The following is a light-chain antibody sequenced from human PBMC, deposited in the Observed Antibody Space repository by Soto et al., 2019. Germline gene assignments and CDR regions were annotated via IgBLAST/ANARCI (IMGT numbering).Light chain of an antibody. CDR3: QQRSNWPPTT. J-gene: IGKJ5*01. CDR2: HAS. CDR1: QSVSSY. Sequence: EIVLTQSPATLSLSPGERATLSCRASQSVSSYLAWYQQKPGQAPRLLIYHASNRATGIPARFSGSGSGTDFTLTISSLEPEDFAVYYCQQRSNWPPTTFGRGTRLEIK. V-gene: IGKV3-11*01.